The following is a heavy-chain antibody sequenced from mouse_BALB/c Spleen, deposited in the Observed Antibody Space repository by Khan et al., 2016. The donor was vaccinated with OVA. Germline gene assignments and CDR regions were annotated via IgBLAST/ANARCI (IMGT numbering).Heavy chain of an antibody. CDR2: IDPFSGGT. D-gene: IGHD2-2*01. CDR1: GYSFTSYY. CDR3: TRQGYVDWFTY. Sequence: MQLEESGPELMKPGASVKISCKASGYSFTSYYIHWVMQSHGKSLEWIGYIDPFSGGTTYNQKFKGKATLTVDKSSSTAYIHLRNLTSEDSAVYYCTRQGYVDWFTYWGQGTLVTVSA. V-gene: IGHV1S135*01. J-gene: IGHJ3*01.